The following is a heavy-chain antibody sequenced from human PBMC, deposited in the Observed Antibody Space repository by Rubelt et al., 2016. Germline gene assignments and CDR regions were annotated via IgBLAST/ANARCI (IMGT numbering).Heavy chain of an antibody. Sequence: NPSLKSRVTISVDTSKNQFSLKLSSVTAADTAVYYCARDLGRPGYDSSGWGQGTLVTVSS. D-gene: IGHD3-22*01. CDR3: ARDLGRPGYDSSG. V-gene: IGHV4-61*02. J-gene: IGHJ4*02.